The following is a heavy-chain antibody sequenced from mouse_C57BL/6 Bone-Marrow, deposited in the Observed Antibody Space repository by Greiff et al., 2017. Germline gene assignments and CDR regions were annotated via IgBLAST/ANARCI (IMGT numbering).Heavy chain of an antibody. Sequence: VQLQQSGPELVKPGASVKISCKASGYSFTSYYIHWVKQRPGQGLEWIGWIFPGSGNTKYNEKFKGKATLTADTSSSTAYMQLSSLTSKDSAVYYCARSLLRLLAYWGQGTLVTVSA. J-gene: IGHJ3*01. D-gene: IGHD1-2*01. CDR2: IFPGSGNT. CDR1: GYSFTSYY. CDR3: ARSLLRLLAY. V-gene: IGHV1-66*01.